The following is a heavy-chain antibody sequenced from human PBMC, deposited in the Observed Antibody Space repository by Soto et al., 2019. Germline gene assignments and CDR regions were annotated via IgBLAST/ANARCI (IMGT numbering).Heavy chain of an antibody. J-gene: IGHJ6*03. CDR3: AARSGYYTSYYYMDV. V-gene: IGHV3-23*01. D-gene: IGHD3-3*01. CDR2: ITGSGGST. Sequence: GSLRLSCAASGFTFSSYAMNWVRQAPGKGLEWVSPITGSGGSTYYADSVKGRFTISRDNSKNTLYLQMNSLRAEDTAIYYCAARSGYYTSYYYMDVWGKGTTVTVSS. CDR1: GFTFSSYA.